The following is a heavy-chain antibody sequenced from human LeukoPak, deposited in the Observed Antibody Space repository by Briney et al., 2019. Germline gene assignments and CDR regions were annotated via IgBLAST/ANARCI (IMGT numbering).Heavy chain of an antibody. D-gene: IGHD2-8*01. CDR3: AGRGVGLDV. J-gene: IGHJ6*02. Sequence: SETLSLTCAVYGGSFSGYYWSWIRQPPGKGLEWIGEINHSGSTNYNPSLKSRVTISVDASKNQFSLKMSSVTAADTAVYYCAGRGVGLDVWGQGTTVTVSS. CDR2: INHSGST. CDR1: GGSFSGYY. V-gene: IGHV4-34*01.